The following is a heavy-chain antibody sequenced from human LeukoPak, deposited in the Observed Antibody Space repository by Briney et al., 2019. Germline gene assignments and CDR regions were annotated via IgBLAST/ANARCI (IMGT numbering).Heavy chain of an antibody. D-gene: IGHD3-9*01. J-gene: IGHJ4*02. Sequence: ASVKVSCKASGYTFTAYYMHWVRQAPGQGLEWMGWINPSSGATSYAQKFQGRVTMTRDTSINTAYMELSRLRSDDAAVYYCARGLRFFDYLNYFDFWGQGTLVTVSS. CDR3: ARGLRFFDYLNYFDF. CDR1: GYTFTAYY. V-gene: IGHV1-2*02. CDR2: INPSSGAT.